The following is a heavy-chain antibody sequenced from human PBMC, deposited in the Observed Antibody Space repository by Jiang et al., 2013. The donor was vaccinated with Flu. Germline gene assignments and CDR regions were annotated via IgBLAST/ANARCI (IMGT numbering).Heavy chain of an antibody. V-gene: IGHV4-39*02. J-gene: IGHJ6*01. CDR2: IYYTGTT. CDR1: GGSISADSYY. Sequence: GPGLVKPSETLSLTCTVSGGSISADSYYWAWIRQPPGKGLEWIGSIYYTGTTYYNPSLKSRVTISKDTAKSHFSLKLRSVTAADTAVYFCARPHSYSSYAMDV. D-gene: IGHD5-18*01. CDR3: ARPHSYSSYAMDV.